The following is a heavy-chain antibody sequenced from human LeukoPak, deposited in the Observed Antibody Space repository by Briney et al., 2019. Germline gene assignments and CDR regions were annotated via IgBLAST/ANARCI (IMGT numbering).Heavy chain of an antibody. D-gene: IGHD6-19*01. CDR1: GFTFSGYA. J-gene: IGHJ3*02. CDR3: ATLAVADAFDI. V-gene: IGHV3-23*01. Sequence: PGASLRLSCVASGFTFSGYAMSWVRQAPGKGLEWVSGVYGGGVGTYYADSVKGRFTISRDNAKNTLYLQMNSLRAEDTAVYYCATLAVADAFDIWGQGTMVTVSS. CDR2: VYGGGVGT.